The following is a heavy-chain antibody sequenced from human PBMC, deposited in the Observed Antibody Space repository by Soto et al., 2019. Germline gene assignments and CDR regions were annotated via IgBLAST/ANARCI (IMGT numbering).Heavy chain of an antibody. J-gene: IGHJ4*02. CDR3: ARDQSGVIDY. D-gene: IGHD3-10*01. CDR1: GFSVSSKY. CDR2: IYSGGST. Sequence: GGSLRLSCAASGFSVSSKYMSWVRQAPGKGLEWVSVIYSGGSTYYADSVKGRFTISRDNSKNTLYLQMNSLRAEDTAVYYCARDQSGVIDYWGQGTLVTVSS. V-gene: IGHV3-66*01.